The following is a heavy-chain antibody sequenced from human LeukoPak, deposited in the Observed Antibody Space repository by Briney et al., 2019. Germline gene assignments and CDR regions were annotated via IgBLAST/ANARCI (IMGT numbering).Heavy chain of an antibody. Sequence: PGGSLRLSCAASGFTFSSYWMHWVRHVPGKGLVWVARINPGGSSITYADSVKGRFTISRDNAKNTLYLQMDGLRAEDTGVYYCARSNQADDYWGQGTLVTVSS. V-gene: IGHV3-74*01. CDR3: ARSNQADDY. D-gene: IGHD1-14*01. J-gene: IGHJ4*02. CDR2: INPGGSSI. CDR1: GFTFSSYW.